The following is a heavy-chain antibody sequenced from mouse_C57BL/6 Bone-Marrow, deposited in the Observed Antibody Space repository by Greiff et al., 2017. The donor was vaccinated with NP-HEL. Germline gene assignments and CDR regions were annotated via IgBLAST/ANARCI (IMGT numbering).Heavy chain of an antibody. CDR3: AREGTVVANRAWFAY. CDR2: INPNYGTT. Sequence: VQLKQSGPELVKPGASVKISCKASGYSFTDYNMNWVKQSNGKSLEWIGVINPNYGTTSYNQKFKGKATLTVDQSSSTAYMQLNSLTSEDSAVYYCAREGTVVANRAWFAYWGQGTLVTVSA. CDR1: GYSFTDYN. V-gene: IGHV1-39*01. D-gene: IGHD1-1*01. J-gene: IGHJ3*01.